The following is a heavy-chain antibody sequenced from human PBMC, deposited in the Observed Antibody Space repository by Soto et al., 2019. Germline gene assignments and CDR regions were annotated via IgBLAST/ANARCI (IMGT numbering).Heavy chain of an antibody. D-gene: IGHD3-10*01. J-gene: IGHJ4*02. CDR3: ASIYGSGYRAFDY. CDR1: GDTFNFYS. V-gene: IGHV1-69*02. CDR2: VNPIVSMS. Sequence: QVQLVQSGAEVKRPGSSVKVSCKASGDTFNFYSINWVRQAPGLGLEWMGRVNPIVSMSNYAQKFQGRVTMTADKAPSTGYMDLSSLRSEDTAIYYCASIYGSGYRAFDYWGQGALVTVSS.